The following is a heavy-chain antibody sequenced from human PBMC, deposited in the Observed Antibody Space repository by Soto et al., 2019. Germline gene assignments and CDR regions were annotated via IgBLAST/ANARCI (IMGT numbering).Heavy chain of an antibody. D-gene: IGHD4-17*01. J-gene: IGHJ4*02. CDR2: IYSGGGT. CDR3: AKMGTTVTTSLRY. CDR1: GFTVSNNY. Sequence: EVQLVESGGGLVQPGGSLRLSCAASGFTVSNNYMCWVRQAPGKGLEWVSLIYSGGGTHYADYVRGRFTITSDNSRNTLYLQVNSLRADVTVVYYCAKMGTTVTTSLRYWGQVTLVTVSS. V-gene: IGHV3-66*01.